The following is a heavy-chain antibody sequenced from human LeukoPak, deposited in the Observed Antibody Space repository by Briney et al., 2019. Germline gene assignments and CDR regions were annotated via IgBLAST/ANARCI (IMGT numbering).Heavy chain of an antibody. J-gene: IGHJ4*02. Sequence: ASVKVSCKVSGYTLTELSMHWVRQAPGKGLEWLGGFDPEDGETIYAQTFQGRVTMTEDTSTHTAYLELRSLRSEDTAVYHCAATPGIAPVGISGIDFWGQGTLLTVSS. CDR3: AATPGIAPVGISGIDF. CDR1: GYTLTELS. CDR2: FDPEDGET. D-gene: IGHD6-13*01. V-gene: IGHV1-24*01.